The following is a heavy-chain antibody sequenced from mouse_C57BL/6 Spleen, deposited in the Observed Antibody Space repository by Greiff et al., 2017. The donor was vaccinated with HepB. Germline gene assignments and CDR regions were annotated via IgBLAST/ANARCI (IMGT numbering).Heavy chain of an antibody. V-gene: IGHV5-12*01. CDR3: ARHENDYAMDY. J-gene: IGHJ4*01. CDR2: ISNGGGST. Sequence: EVQGVESGGGLVQPGGSLKLSCAASGFTFSDYYMYWVRQTPEKRLEWVAYISNGGGSTYYPDTVKGRFTISRDNAKNTLYLQMSRLKSEDTAMYYCARHENDYAMDYWGQGTSVTVSS. CDR1: GFTFSDYY.